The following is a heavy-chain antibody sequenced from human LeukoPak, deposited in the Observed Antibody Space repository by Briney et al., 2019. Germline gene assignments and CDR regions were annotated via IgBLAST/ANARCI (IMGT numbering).Heavy chain of an antibody. CDR3: ARAATGTSVDH. J-gene: IGHJ4*02. CDR1: GGSISSYF. CDR2: IYYSGST. Sequence: SETLSLTCTVSGGSISSYFCSWIRQPPGKTLEWIGYIYYSGSTNYNPSLKSRVTISVDTSKNQFSLKLSSVTAADTAVYYCARAATGTSVDHWGQGTLVTVSS. D-gene: IGHD6-13*01. V-gene: IGHV4-59*01.